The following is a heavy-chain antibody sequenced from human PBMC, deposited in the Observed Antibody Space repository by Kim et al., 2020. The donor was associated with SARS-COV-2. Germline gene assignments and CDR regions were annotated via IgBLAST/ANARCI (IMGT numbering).Heavy chain of an antibody. CDR2: IYPGDSDT. V-gene: IGHV5-51*01. CDR3: ARHEYSSGWYAPYGMDV. D-gene: IGHD6-19*01. CDR1: GYSFTSYW. Sequence: GESLKISCKGSGYSFTSYWIGWVRQMPGKGLEWMGIIYPGDSDTRYSPSFQGQVTISADKSISTAYLQWSSLEASDTAMYYCARHEYSSGWYAPYGMDVWGQGTTVTVSS. J-gene: IGHJ6*02.